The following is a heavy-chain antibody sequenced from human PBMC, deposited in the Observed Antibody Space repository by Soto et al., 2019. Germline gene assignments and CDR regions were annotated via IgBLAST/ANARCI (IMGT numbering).Heavy chain of an antibody. J-gene: IGHJ1*01. CDR3: ALLTYYYDSSGYYSSAEYFQH. Sequence: QITLKESGPTLVKPTQTLTLTCTFSGFSLSTSGVGVGWIRQPPGKALEWLALIYWDDDKRYSPSLKSRLTITKDTSKNQVVLTMTNKDPVDTATYYCALLTYYYDSSGYYSSAEYFQHWGQGTLVTVSS. D-gene: IGHD3-22*01. CDR2: IYWDDDK. CDR1: GFSLSTSGVG. V-gene: IGHV2-5*02.